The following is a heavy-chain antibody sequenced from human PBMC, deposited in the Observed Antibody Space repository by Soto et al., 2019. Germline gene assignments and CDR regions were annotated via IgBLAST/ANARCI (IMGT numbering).Heavy chain of an antibody. CDR1: GASIITDNYF. V-gene: IGHV4-39*01. CDR3: ARRRASDYGGNHHPYYFDR. J-gene: IGHJ4*02. CDR2: ISYSGRT. Sequence: SETLSLTCTVSGASIITDNYFWAWIRQSPRRGLELIGSISYSGRTYDDPSLQSRVTISIDASKNQFSLKLTSVTTADTAVYYCARRRASDYGGNHHPYYFDRWGQGALVTVSS. D-gene: IGHD4-17*01.